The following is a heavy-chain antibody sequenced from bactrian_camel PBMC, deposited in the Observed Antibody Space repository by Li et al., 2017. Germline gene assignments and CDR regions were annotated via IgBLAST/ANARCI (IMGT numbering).Heavy chain of an antibody. D-gene: IGHD1*01. V-gene: IGHV3S53*01. Sequence: VQLVESGGGSVQAGGSLRLSCVVSPTTYRTQCMGWSRQSPGKQREDIAAIYRSGRSFYADSVKGRFTISQDDSTNTLYLEMNNLKPDDTALYYCSANGEGLYCEAAGLGYRGQGTQVTVS. CDR3: SANGEGLYCEAAGLGY. CDR2: IYRSGRS. CDR1: PTTYRTQC. J-gene: IGHJ4*01.